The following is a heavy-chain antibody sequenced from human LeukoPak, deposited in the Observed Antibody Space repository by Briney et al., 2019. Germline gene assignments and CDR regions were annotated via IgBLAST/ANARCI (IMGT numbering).Heavy chain of an antibody. D-gene: IGHD3-22*01. Sequence: GASVKVSCKASGYTFTSYGISWVRQAPGQGLEWMGWISAYNGNTNYAQKLQGRVTMTTDTPTSTAYMELRSLRSDDTAVYYCARGTDRLGMIVVIITPGAFDVWGQGTMVNVSS. J-gene: IGHJ3*01. CDR1: GYTFTSYG. CDR3: ARGTDRLGMIVVIITPGAFDV. CDR2: ISAYNGNT. V-gene: IGHV1-18*01.